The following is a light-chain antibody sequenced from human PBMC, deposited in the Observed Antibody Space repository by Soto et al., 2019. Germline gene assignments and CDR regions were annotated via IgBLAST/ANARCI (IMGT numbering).Light chain of an antibody. V-gene: IGKV3-15*01. Sequence: EILMTHSPVTLSVSPGERASLSCRASQSVGRKVVWYQQKPGQAPRVLIYDTGTRATGVPVRVSGSVSGTEFSFTVRGVRSEAFVVYSFRQAYGFASMFGVGTRLEIK. CDR1: QSVGRK. CDR2: DTG. J-gene: IGKJ5*01. CDR3: RQAYGFASM.